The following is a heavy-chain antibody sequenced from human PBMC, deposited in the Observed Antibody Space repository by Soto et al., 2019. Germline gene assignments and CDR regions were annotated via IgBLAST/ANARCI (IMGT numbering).Heavy chain of an antibody. CDR1: GFTFTSYG. V-gene: IGHV3-30*18. CDR3: AKDRRAYSYGSFDY. J-gene: IGHJ4*02. D-gene: IGHD5-18*01. CDR2: ISYDGSNK. Sequence: QVRLVESGGGVVQPGRSLRLSCAASGFTFTSYGMHWVRQAPGKGLEWVAVISYDGSNKYYEDSVKGRFTISRDNSKDTLYLQMNSLRPEDTAVYYCAKDRRAYSYGSFDYWGQGTLVTVSS.